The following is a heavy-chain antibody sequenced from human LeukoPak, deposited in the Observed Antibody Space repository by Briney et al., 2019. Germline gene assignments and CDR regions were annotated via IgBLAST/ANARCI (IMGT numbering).Heavy chain of an antibody. V-gene: IGHV1-69*13. CDR2: IIPIFGTA. J-gene: IGHJ4*02. D-gene: IGHD6-13*01. CDR3: ARRIAAAGPFNY. CDR1: GYTFTSYY. Sequence: ASVKVSCKASGYTFTSYYMHWVRQAPGQGLEWMGGIIPIFGTANYAQKFQGRVTITADESTSTAYMELSSLRSEDTAVYYCARRIAAAGPFNYWGQGTLVTVSS.